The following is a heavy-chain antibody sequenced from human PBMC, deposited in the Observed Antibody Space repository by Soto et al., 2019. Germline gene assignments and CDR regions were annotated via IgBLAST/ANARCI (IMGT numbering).Heavy chain of an antibody. Sequence: QVQLVQSGAEVKRPGSSVKVSCKASGDTFNFYSINWVRQAPGLGLEWMGRVNPILSMSNYAQRFQGRATXTXDXXTSTAYMELSGLRSEDTAIYYCATSYGSGYRAFDFWGQGALVTVSS. J-gene: IGHJ4*02. CDR1: GDTFNFYS. CDR3: ATSYGSGYRAFDF. D-gene: IGHD3-10*01. V-gene: IGHV1-69*04. CDR2: VNPILSMS.